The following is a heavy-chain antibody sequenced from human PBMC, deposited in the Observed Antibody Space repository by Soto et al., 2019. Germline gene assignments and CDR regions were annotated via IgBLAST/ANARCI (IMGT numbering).Heavy chain of an antibody. D-gene: IGHD3-16*01. CDR1: GGTFSSYA. CDR2: IIPIFGTA. CDR3: ARGTNDYVWGSYSSRGVSSYGMDV. Sequence: QVQLVQSGAEVKKPGSSVKVSCKASGGTFSSYAISWVRQAPGQGLEWMGGIIPIFGTANYAQKFQGRVTITADKSKSTAYMELSSLRSDDTAVYYCARGTNDYVWGSYSSRGVSSYGMDVWGQGTTVTVSS. V-gene: IGHV1-69*06. J-gene: IGHJ6*02.